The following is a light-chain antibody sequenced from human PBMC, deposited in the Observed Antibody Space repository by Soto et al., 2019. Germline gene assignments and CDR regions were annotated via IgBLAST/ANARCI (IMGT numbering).Light chain of an antibody. V-gene: IGLV1-40*01. CDR3: QSYDSSLSGVV. J-gene: IGLJ2*01. CDR2: GNS. Sequence: QPVLTQPPSVSGAPGQRVTISCTGSSSHIGAGYDVHWYQQLPGTAPKLLIYGNSNRPSGVPDRFSGSKSGTSASLAITGLQAEDEADYYCQSYDSSLSGVVFGGGTQLTVL. CDR1: SSHIGAGYD.